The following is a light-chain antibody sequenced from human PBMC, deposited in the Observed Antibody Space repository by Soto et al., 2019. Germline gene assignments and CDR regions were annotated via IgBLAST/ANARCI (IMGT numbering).Light chain of an antibody. CDR3: RSYAGFNNPGV. Sequence: QSVLTQPPSASGSPGQSVTISCTGTSSDVGVYNYVSWYQQHPGKAPKLMIYEVSKRPSGVPDRFSGSKSGNTASLTVSGLLAVDEADYYCRSYAGFNNPGVFGTGTKVTVL. J-gene: IGLJ1*01. CDR2: EVS. CDR1: SSDVGVYNY. V-gene: IGLV2-8*01.